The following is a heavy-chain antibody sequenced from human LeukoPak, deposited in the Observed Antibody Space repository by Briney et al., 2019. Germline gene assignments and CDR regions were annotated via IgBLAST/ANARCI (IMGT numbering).Heavy chain of an antibody. V-gene: IGHV3-20*04. CDR3: ARDLMGIAYRGAFYY. Sequence: GGSLRLSCAASGFTFDDYAMHWVRQAPGKGLEWVSDINWSGTSTGYADSVKGRFTMSRDNAKNSLYLQMNSLRAEDTAVYYCARDLMGIAYRGAFYYWGQGTLVTVSS. CDR1: GFTFDDYA. D-gene: IGHD6-13*01. J-gene: IGHJ4*02. CDR2: INWSGTST.